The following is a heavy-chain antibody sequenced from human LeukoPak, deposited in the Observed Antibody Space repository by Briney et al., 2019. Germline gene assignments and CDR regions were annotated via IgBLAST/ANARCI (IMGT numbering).Heavy chain of an antibody. Sequence: GRSLRLSCAASGFTFSSYGMHWVRQAPGKGLEWVTVIWYDGSNKYYGDSVKGRFTISRDNSKNTLYLQMNSLRAEGTAVYYCAKLVVILVRGAQFRGYFDYWGQGTLVTASS. D-gene: IGHD3-10*01. CDR3: AKLVVILVRGAQFRGYFDY. V-gene: IGHV3-33*06. CDR1: GFTFSSYG. J-gene: IGHJ4*02. CDR2: IWYDGSNK.